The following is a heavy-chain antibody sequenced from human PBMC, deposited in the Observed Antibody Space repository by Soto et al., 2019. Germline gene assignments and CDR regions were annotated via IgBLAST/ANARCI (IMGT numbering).Heavy chain of an antibody. J-gene: IGHJ5*02. Sequence: QVQLVQSGAEVKKPEASVKVSCKASGYTFNTYGITWVRQAPGQGLEWMGWISTYDGSTYYEERLQGRVTLTTDPSKTTAYMELRSLRSDDTAVYYCARKSSSSSWFHPWGQGTLVTVSS. CDR3: ARKSSSSSWFHP. D-gene: IGHD6-6*01. CDR1: GYTFNTYG. CDR2: ISTYDGST. V-gene: IGHV1-18*01.